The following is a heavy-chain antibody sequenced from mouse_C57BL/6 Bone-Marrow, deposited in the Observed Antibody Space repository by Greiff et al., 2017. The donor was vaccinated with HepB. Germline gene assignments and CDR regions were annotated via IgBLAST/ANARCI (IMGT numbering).Heavy chain of an antibody. CDR3: AVNYYGSSYLDY. J-gene: IGHJ2*01. Sequence: EVQRVESGGGLVKPGGSLKLSCAASGFTFSDYGMHWVRQAPEKGLEWVAYISSGSSTIYYAATVKGRFTISRDNAKNTLFLQMTSLRSEDTAMYYCAVNYYGSSYLDYWGQGTTLTVSS. D-gene: IGHD1-1*01. V-gene: IGHV5-17*01. CDR1: GFTFSDYG. CDR2: ISSGSSTI.